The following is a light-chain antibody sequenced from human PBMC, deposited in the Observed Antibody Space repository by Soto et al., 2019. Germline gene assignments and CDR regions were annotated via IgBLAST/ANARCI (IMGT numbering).Light chain of an antibody. Sequence: DIVMTQSPDSLAVSLGERATINCKSSQSVLYSTNNKNYLAWYQQKPGQPPKLFIYWAGTRESGVPDRFSGSGSGTDFTLTISSLQAEDVAVYYCQQYYITPLTFGGGTKVEIK. J-gene: IGKJ4*01. V-gene: IGKV4-1*01. CDR2: WAG. CDR1: QSVLYSTNNKNY. CDR3: QQYYITPLT.